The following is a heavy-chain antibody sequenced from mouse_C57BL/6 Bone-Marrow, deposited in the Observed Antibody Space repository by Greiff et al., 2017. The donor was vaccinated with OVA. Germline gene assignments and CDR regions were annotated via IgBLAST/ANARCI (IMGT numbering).Heavy chain of an antibody. CDR2: IHPNSGST. J-gene: IGHJ2*01. CDR1: GYTFTSYW. D-gene: IGHD2-1*01. V-gene: IGHV1-64*01. Sequence: QVQLQQPGAELVKPGASVKLSCKASGYTFTSYWMHWVKQRPGQGLEWIGMIHPNSGSTNYNEKFKSKATLTVDKSSSTAYMQLSSLTSEDSAVYYCARWVAYLLKVFDYWGQGTTLTVSS. CDR3: ARWVAYLLKVFDY.